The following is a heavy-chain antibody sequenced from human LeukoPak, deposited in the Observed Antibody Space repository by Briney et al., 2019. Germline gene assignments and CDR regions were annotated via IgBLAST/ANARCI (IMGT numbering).Heavy chain of an antibody. V-gene: IGHV1-2*02. CDR2: INPNSGGT. Sequence: GASVKLSCKASGYTFTGYYMHWVRQAPGQGLEWMGWINPNSGGTNYAQKFQGRVTMTRDTSISTAYMELSRLRSDDTAVYYCARDLDYYDSSGFFDYWGQGTLVTVSS. J-gene: IGHJ4*02. CDR1: GYTFTGYY. CDR3: ARDLDYYDSSGFFDY. D-gene: IGHD3-22*01.